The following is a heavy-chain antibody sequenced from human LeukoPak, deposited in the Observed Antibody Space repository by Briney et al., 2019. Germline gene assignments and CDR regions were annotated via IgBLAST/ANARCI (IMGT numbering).Heavy chain of an antibody. Sequence: SVTVSCKASGGTFSSYAISWVRQAPGQGLDWMGGIIPIFGTANYAQKFQGRVTITADESTSTAYMELSSLRSEDTAVYYCARDLTIVVVPAATGRPGWFDPWGQGTLVTVSS. V-gene: IGHV1-69*01. CDR1: GGTFSSYA. J-gene: IGHJ5*02. CDR3: ARDLTIVVVPAATGRPGWFDP. D-gene: IGHD2-2*01. CDR2: IIPIFGTA.